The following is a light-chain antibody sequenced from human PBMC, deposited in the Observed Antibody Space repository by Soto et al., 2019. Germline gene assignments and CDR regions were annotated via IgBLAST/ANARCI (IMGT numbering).Light chain of an antibody. CDR3: QQFYSIPLT. J-gene: IGKJ4*01. V-gene: IGKV4-1*01. Sequence: DIVMTQSPDSLAVSLGERATINCKCGQSVLYISNNKNYVAWYEQKPGQPPKLIIYWASTRESGVPDRFSGSGSGTDFTLTIRSLQAEDVAVYYCQQFYSIPLTFGGGTKVDIK. CDR2: WAS. CDR1: QSVLYISNNKNY.